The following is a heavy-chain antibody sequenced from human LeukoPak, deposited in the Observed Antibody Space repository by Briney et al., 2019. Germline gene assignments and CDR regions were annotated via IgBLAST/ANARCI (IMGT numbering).Heavy chain of an antibody. V-gene: IGHV4-34*01. J-gene: IGHJ4*02. CDR2: INHSGST. D-gene: IGHD4-17*01. Sequence: MSSETLSLTCAVYGGSFSGYYWSWIRQPPGKGLEWIGEINHSGSTNYNPSLKSRVTISVDTSTNHFSLRLTSVTAADTAIYYCAAMTTVTMYSYFFDSWGQRTLLTVSS. CDR1: GGSFSGYY. CDR3: AAMTTVTMYSYFFDS.